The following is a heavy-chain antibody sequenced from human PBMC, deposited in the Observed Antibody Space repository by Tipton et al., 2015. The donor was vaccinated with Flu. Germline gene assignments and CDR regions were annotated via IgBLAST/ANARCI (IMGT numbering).Heavy chain of an antibody. Sequence: GLVKPSETLSLTCAIYGGSFTGYYWSWIRQPPGKGLEWIGEINHSRTTNYNPSLESRVTISADTSKKQFSLRMNSVTAADSAVYYCARDFHPTSNWFDPWGQGTLVTVSS. CDR1: GGSFTGYY. D-gene: IGHD3-3*01. V-gene: IGHV4-34*01. CDR2: INHSRTT. J-gene: IGHJ5*02. CDR3: ARDFHPTSNWFDP.